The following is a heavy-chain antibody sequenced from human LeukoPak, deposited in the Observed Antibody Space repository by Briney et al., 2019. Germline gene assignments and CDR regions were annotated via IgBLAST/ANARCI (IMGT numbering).Heavy chain of an antibody. Sequence: GGSLRLSCAASGFSFSSYSMNWVRQAPGKGLEWVSYISSSSRTIYYADSVKGRFTISRDNSKNTLYLQMNSLRAEDTAVYYCARKGGAFYWGQGTLVTVSS. J-gene: IGHJ4*02. CDR1: GFSFSSYS. CDR3: ARKGGAFY. CDR2: ISSSSRTI. V-gene: IGHV3-48*01. D-gene: IGHD3-16*01.